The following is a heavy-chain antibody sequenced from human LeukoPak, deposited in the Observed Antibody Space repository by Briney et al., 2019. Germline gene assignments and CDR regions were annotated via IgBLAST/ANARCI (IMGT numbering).Heavy chain of an antibody. CDR1: GGSVSSGSYY. V-gene: IGHV4-61*01. J-gene: IGHJ3*02. CDR3: ARADYSNYGDAFDI. D-gene: IGHD4-11*01. CDR2: IYYSGST. Sequence: SETLSLTCTVSGGSVSSGSYYWSWIRQPPGKGLEWIGYIYYSGSTNYNPSLKSRVTISVDTSKNQFSLKLSSVTGADTAVYYCARADYSNYGDAFDIWGQGTMVTVSS.